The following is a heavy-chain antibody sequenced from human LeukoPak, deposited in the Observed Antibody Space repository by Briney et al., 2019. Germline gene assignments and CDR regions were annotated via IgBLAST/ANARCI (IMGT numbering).Heavy chain of an antibody. Sequence: AASVKVSCKASGYSFTGDYMHWVRQAPGQGLEWMGWINPNSGGTNYAQKFQGRVTMTRDTSISTAYMELSRLRSDDTAVYYCASRNPSLNPSHFDYWGQGTLVTVSS. J-gene: IGHJ4*02. CDR1: GYSFTGDY. CDR3: ASRNPSLNPSHFDY. CDR2: INPNSGGT. D-gene: IGHD1-14*01. V-gene: IGHV1-2*02.